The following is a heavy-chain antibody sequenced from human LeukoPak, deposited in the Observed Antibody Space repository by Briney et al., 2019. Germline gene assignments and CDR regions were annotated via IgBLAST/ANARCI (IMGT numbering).Heavy chain of an antibody. Sequence: GESLKISCKVSGYSFTSYWIGWVRQMPGKGLEWMGIIYPGDSGPTYSPSFQGQVTISVDKSISTAYLQWSSLQASDTAVYYCGVSGDRLLVQDDVFDVWGKGKMLPV. CDR2: IYPGDSGP. V-gene: IGHV5-51*01. CDR1: GYSFTSYW. CDR3: GVSGDRLLVQDDVFDV. J-gene: IGHJ3*01. D-gene: IGHD6-13*01.